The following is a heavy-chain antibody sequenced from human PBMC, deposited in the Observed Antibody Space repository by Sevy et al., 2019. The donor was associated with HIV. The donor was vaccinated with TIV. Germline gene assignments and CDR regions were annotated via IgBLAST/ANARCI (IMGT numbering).Heavy chain of an antibody. CDR3: AKRNSSSWHRGIPFDY. CDR1: GFTFSSYA. J-gene: IGHJ4*02. V-gene: IGHV3-23*01. D-gene: IGHD6-13*01. CDR2: ISGSGGST. Sequence: GGSLRLSCAASGFTFSSYAMSWVRQAPGKGLEWVSAISGSGGSTYYADSVKGRFTISRDNSKNTLYLQMNSLRAEDTAVYYCAKRNSSSWHRGIPFDYWGQGTLVTVSS.